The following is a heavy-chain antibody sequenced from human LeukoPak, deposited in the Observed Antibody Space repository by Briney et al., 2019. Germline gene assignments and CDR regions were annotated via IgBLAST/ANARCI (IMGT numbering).Heavy chain of an antibody. CDR1: GFTVGSNY. D-gene: IGHD3-10*01. J-gene: IGHJ4*02. CDR3: ARSPSYWAYYFDY. V-gene: IGHV3-53*01. CDR2: IYSGGST. Sequence: GGSLRLSCAASGFTVGSNYMSWVRQAPGKGLEWVSVIYSGGSTYYADSVKGRFTISRDNSKNTLYLQMNSLRAEDTAVYYCARSPSYWAYYFDYWGQGTLVTVSS.